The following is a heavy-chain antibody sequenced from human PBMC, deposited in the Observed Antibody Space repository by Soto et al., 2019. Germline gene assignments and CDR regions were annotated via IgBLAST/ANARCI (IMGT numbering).Heavy chain of an antibody. CDR1: GFTFSNFG. J-gene: IGHJ4*02. CDR2: ISNDENIK. Sequence: GGSLRLSCVASGFTFSNFGMHWVRQAPGKGLEWVAVISNDENIKQYADSVRGRFAISRDNSKNTLNLQMTSLRAEDTAIYYCARGLRSVLDYWGQGTLVTVSS. V-gene: IGHV3-33*01. D-gene: IGHD6-6*01. CDR3: ARGLRSVLDY.